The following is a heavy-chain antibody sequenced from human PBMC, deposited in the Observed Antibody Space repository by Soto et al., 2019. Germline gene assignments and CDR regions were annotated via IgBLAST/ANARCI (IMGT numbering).Heavy chain of an antibody. CDR3: AKDDFTDRGDDYFDY. CDR2: IGASGDIT. V-gene: IGHV3-23*01. Sequence: GGSLRLSCAASGFSFTNFVMSWVRQAPGKGLEWVAGIGASGDITWYADSVKGRLSISRDNSKNTLCLQLNSLRFEDTAVYYCAKDDFTDRGDDYFDYWGPGTLVTVSS. CDR1: GFSFTNFV. J-gene: IGHJ4*02. D-gene: IGHD2-21*02.